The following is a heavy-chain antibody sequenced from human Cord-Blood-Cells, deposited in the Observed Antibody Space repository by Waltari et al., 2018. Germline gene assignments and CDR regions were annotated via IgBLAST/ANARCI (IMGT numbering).Heavy chain of an antibody. CDR1: GGSFSGYY. J-gene: IGHJ3*02. V-gene: IGHV4-34*01. Sequence: QVQLQQWGAGLLKPSETLSLTCAVYGGSFSGYYWSWIRQPPGKGLEWIGEINHSGSTNYNQSLKSRVTISVDTSKNQFSLKLSSVTAADTAVYYCARSPYCGGDCYDAFDIWGQGTMVTVSS. D-gene: IGHD2-21*01. CDR3: ARSPYCGGDCYDAFDI. CDR2: INHSGST.